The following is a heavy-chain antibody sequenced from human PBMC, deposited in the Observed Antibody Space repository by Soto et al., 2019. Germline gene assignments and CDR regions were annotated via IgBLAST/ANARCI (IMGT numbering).Heavy chain of an antibody. D-gene: IGHD3-3*01. V-gene: IGHV1-18*01. CDR3: ARDGDDFWRSDYFDY. CDR2: ISAYNGNT. CDR1: GYTFTSYG. J-gene: IGHJ4*02. Sequence: GASVKVSCKASGYTFTSYGISWVRQAPGQGLEWMGWISAYNGNTNYAQKLQGRVTMTTDTSTSTAYMELRSLRSDDTAVYYCARDGDDFWRSDYFDYWGQGTLVTVSS.